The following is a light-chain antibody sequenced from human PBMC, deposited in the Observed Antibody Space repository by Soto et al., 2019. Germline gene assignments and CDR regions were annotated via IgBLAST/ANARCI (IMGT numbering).Light chain of an antibody. CDR2: GTS. CDR3: QQYYSYPQLT. J-gene: IGKJ4*01. CDR1: QSVSNN. V-gene: IGKV3-15*01. Sequence: EIVLTQSPGTLSLSPGERATLSCRAIQSVSNNYLAWYQQKPGQSPRLLIYGTSTRATGIPARFSGSGSGTEFTLTISCLQSEDFATYYCQQYYSYPQLTFGGGTKVDI.